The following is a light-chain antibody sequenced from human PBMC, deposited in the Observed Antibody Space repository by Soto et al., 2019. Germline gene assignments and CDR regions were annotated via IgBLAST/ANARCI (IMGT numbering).Light chain of an antibody. V-gene: IGKV1-5*01. J-gene: IGKJ2*01. CDR3: QQYSSYAPLT. Sequence: DIQMTQSPSTLSASVGDRVTITCRASQSLGTWLAWYQQKPGKAPKLLIYDASSLESGVPSRFSGSGSGTDFTLTISRLQPDDFATYYCQQYSSYAPLTFGQGTKLGI. CDR2: DAS. CDR1: QSLGTW.